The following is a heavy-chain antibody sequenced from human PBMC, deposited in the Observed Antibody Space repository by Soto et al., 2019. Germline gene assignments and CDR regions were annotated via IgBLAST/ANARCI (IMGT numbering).Heavy chain of an antibody. V-gene: IGHV1-18*01. CDR1: GYTFTSYG. D-gene: IGHD2-2*01. CDR3: ARDREDIVVVPAATEFDY. Sequence: ASVKVSCKASGYTFTSYGISWVRQAPGQGLEWMGWISAYNGNTNYAQKLQGRVTMTTDTSTSTAYMELRSLRSDDTAVYYCARDREDIVVVPAATEFDYWGQGTLVTVS. CDR2: ISAYNGNT. J-gene: IGHJ4*02.